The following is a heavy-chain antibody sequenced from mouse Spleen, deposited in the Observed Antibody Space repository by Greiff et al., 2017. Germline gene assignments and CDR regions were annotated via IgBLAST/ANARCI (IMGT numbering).Heavy chain of an antibody. V-gene: IGHV1-61*01. CDR2: IYPSDSET. CDR3: ASYYGTLMDY. D-gene: IGHD1-1*02. Sequence: QVQLQQPGAELVRPGSSVKLSCKASGYTFTSYWMDWVKQRPGQGLEWIGNIYPSDSETHYNQKFKDKATLTVDKSSSTAYMQLSSLTSEDSAVYYCASYYGTLMDYWGQGTSVTVSS. J-gene: IGHJ4*01. CDR1: GYTFTSYW.